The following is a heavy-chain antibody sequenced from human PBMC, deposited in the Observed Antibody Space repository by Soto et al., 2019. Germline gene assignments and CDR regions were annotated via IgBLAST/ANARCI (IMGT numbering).Heavy chain of an antibody. V-gene: IGHV3-30-3*01. CDR1: GSTFRDFA. J-gene: IGHJ6*02. Sequence: QVHLVESGGGVVQPGGSLRLSCAASGSTFRDFAIHWARQAPGKGLEWVAFISYDGSSRFYADSVKGRLTISRDNSKNXVYQTMYSLTTEDTAVDYWAREGTGTGPSAGSSMDVWGQGTTVTVSS. CDR3: AREGTGTGPSAGSSMDV. CDR2: ISYDGSSR. D-gene: IGHD1-1*01.